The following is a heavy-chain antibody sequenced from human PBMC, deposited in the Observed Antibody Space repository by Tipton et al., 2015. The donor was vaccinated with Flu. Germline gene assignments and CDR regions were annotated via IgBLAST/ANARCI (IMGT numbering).Heavy chain of an antibody. CDR1: GFTVSTNY. Sequence: QLVQSGGGLIQPGGSLRLSCAASGFTVSTNYMSWVRQAPGKGVEWVSVIYSIGSTYYADSVKGRFTISRDNSKNTLYLQMNSLRVEDTAVYYCARDTSYCGGGSCDYWGQGTLVTVSS. V-gene: IGHV3-53*01. D-gene: IGHD2-15*01. CDR3: ARDTSYCGGGSCDY. J-gene: IGHJ4*02. CDR2: IYSIGST.